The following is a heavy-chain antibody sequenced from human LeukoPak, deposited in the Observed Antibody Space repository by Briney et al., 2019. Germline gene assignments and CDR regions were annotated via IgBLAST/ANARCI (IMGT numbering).Heavy chain of an antibody. Sequence: SETLSLTCTVSGGSISSYYWSWIRQPPGKGLEWIGYIYHSGSTYYNPSLKSRVTISVDRSKNQFSLKLSSVTAADTAVYYCARGNRSEQLVPLGYWGQGTLVTVSS. CDR1: GGSISSYY. J-gene: IGHJ4*02. V-gene: IGHV4-59*12. CDR2: IYHSGST. D-gene: IGHD6-6*01. CDR3: ARGNRSEQLVPLGY.